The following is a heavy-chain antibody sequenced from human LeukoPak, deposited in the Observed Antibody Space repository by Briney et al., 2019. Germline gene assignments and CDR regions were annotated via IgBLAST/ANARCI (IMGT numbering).Heavy chain of an antibody. D-gene: IGHD6-6*01. CDR3: ARGVSGSSSLSQDY. J-gene: IGHJ4*02. CDR1: GYTFTGYY. Sequence: ASVKVSCKASGYTFTGYYMHWVRQAPGQGLEWMGWINPNSGGTNYAQKFQGRVTMTRDTSISTAYMELSRLRSDDTAVYYCARGVSGSSSLSQDYWGQGTLVTVSS. V-gene: IGHV1-2*02. CDR2: INPNSGGT.